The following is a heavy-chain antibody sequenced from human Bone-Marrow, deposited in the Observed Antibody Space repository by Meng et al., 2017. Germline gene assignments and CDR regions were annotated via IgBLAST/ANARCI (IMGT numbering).Heavy chain of an antibody. CDR1: GGSISSYY. J-gene: IGHJ4*02. V-gene: IGHV4-4*07. Sequence: SETLSLTCTVSGGSISSYYWSWIRQPAGKGLEWIGRIYTSGSTNYNHSLKSRVTMSVDTSKNQFSLKLSSVTAADTAVYYCARDIYDSSGPVQPGVYYFDYWGQGTLVTVSS. CDR3: ARDIYDSSGPVQPGVYYFDY. CDR2: IYTSGST. D-gene: IGHD3-22*01.